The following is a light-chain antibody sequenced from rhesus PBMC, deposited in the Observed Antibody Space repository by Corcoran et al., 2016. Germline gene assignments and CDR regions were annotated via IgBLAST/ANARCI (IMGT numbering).Light chain of an antibody. CDR1: QGISSW. J-gene: IGKJ1*01. CDR3: QQGYNTPRT. CDR2: AAS. Sequence: DIQMTQSPSPLSASVGDKVTITCRASQGISSWLAWYQQKPGKAPKLLINAASSLQSGAPSRFSGSGSGTDYTLTISSLHPDDFATYYCQQGYNTPRTFGPWTKVEIK. V-gene: IGKV1-18*01.